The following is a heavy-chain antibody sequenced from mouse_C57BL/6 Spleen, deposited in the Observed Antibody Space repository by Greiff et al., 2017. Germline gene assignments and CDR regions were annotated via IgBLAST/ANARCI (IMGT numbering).Heavy chain of an antibody. Sequence: EVQLVESGGGLVQPGGSLKLSCAASGFTFSDSGMHWVRQAPEKGLEWVAYISSGSSTLYYADTVKGRFTISRDNAKNTLFLKMTSLRSEDTAMYYCARHGSSYHYAMDYWGQGTSVTVSS. CDR1: GFTFSDSG. J-gene: IGHJ4*01. D-gene: IGHD1-1*01. V-gene: IGHV5-17*01. CDR2: ISSGSSTL. CDR3: ARHGSSYHYAMDY.